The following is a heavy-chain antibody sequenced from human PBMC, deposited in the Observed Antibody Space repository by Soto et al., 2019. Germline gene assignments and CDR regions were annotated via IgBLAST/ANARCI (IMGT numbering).Heavy chain of an antibody. D-gene: IGHD3-22*01. Sequence: PSESMSLTCPLAGGCISSSSYYWVWIRQPPGKGLEWIASIYYSGSTYYNPSLKSRITMSVDTSKNQFSLKLSSVTAADTALYYCARDKYDSRGYYWFDRWGQGILVT. J-gene: IGHJ5*02. CDR3: ARDKYDSRGYYWFDR. CDR1: GGCISSSSYY. CDR2: IYYSGST. V-gene: IGHV4-39*02.